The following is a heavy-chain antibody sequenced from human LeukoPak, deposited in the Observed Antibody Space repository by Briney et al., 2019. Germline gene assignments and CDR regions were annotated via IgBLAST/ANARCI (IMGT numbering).Heavy chain of an antibody. D-gene: IGHD4-17*01. CDR2: IYSGGST. J-gene: IGHJ4*02. V-gene: IGHV3-53*01. CDR1: GFTVSSNY. Sequence: PGGSLRLSCAASGFTVSSNYMSWARQAPGKGLEWVSVIYSGGSTYYADSVKGRFTISRDNSKNTLYLQMNSLRAEDTAVYYCARDSLYGDYFDYWGQGTLVTVSS. CDR3: ARDSLYGDYFDY.